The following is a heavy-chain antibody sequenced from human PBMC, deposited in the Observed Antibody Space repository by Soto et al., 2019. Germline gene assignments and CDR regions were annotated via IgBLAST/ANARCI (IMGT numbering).Heavy chain of an antibody. D-gene: IGHD2-15*01. V-gene: IGHV4-31*03. J-gene: IGHJ5*02. Sequence: QVQLQESGPGLVKPSQTLSLTCTVSGGSISSGGYYWSWIRQHPGKGLEWIGYIYYSGSTYYNPSLKRRVTISVDTSKNQFSLKLSSVTAADTAVYYCARDAMGYCSRGSCSYNWFDPWGQGTLVTVSS. CDR1: GGSISSGGYY. CDR2: IYYSGST. CDR3: ARDAMGYCSRGSCSYNWFDP.